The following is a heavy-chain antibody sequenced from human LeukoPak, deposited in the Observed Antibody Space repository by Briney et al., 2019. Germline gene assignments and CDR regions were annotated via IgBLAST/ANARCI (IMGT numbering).Heavy chain of an antibody. CDR2: INSDWTST. V-gene: IGHV3-74*01. CDR1: GFTFSSSW. J-gene: IGHJ3*02. D-gene: IGHD2-2*02. Sequence: PGGSLRLSCAGSGFTFSSSWIHWVRQVPGKGLVWVSRINSDWTSTIYADSVKGRFTTSRDNSKNTLYLQMKSLRAEDTAVYYCAREGYCSSTSCYTLGDAFDIWGQGTMVTVSS. CDR3: AREGYCSSTSCYTLGDAFDI.